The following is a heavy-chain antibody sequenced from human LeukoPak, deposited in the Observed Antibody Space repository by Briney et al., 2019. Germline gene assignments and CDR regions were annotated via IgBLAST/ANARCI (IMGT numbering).Heavy chain of an antibody. CDR2: ISSSITTT. CDR3: ARDRGYYDNLDAFDI. CDR1: GFTFSGYS. Sequence: PGGSLRLSCAASGFTFSGYSMNWVRQAPGKGLEWVSYISSSITTTYYADSVKGRFTISRDNAKNSLYLQMNSLRAEDTAVYYCARDRGYYDNLDAFDIWGQGTMVTVSS. D-gene: IGHD3-22*01. V-gene: IGHV3-48*01. J-gene: IGHJ3*02.